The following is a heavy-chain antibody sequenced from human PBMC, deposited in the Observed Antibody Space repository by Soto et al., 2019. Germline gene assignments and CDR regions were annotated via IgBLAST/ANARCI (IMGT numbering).Heavy chain of an antibody. V-gene: IGHV4-30-2*01. D-gene: IGHD3-22*01. CDR1: GGSISSGGYS. Sequence: SETLSLTCAVSGGSISSGGYSWSWIRQPPGKGLEWIGYIYHSGSTYYNPSLKSRVTISVDTSKNQFSLKLSSVTAADTAVYYCPRESQSYYYDSSGYVFDYWGQGTLVTVSS. CDR3: PRESQSYYYDSSGYVFDY. J-gene: IGHJ4*02. CDR2: IYHSGST.